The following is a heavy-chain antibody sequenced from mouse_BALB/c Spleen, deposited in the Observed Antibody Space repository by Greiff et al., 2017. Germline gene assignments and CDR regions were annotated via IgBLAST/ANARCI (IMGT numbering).Heavy chain of an antibody. CDR3: TLITTVDY. J-gene: IGHJ2*01. CDR2: IYPGSGST. V-gene: IGHV1S22*01. D-gene: IGHD1-1*01. Sequence: LQQPGSELVRPGASVKLSCKASGYTFTSYWMHWVQQRPGQGLEWIGNIYPGSGSTNYDEKFKSKATLTVDTSSSTAYMQLSSLTSEDSAVYYCTLITTVDYWGEGTTLAVAS. CDR1: GYTFTSYW.